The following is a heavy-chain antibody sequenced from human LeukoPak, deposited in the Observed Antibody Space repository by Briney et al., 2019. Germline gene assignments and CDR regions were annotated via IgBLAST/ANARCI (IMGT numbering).Heavy chain of an antibody. CDR2: INHSGST. Sequence: SETLSLTCAVYGGSFSGYYWSWIRQPPGKGLEWIGEINHSGSTNYNPSLKSRVTISVDTSKNQFSLKLSSVTAADTAVYYCARFGGWFDYWGRGTLVTVSS. V-gene: IGHV4-34*01. J-gene: IGHJ4*02. D-gene: IGHD6-19*01. CDR1: GGSFSGYY. CDR3: ARFGGWFDY.